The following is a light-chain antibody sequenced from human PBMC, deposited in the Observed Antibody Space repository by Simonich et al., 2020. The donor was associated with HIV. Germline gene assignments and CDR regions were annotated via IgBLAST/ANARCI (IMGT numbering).Light chain of an antibody. V-gene: IGKV1-39*01. CDR3: QRSYSIPYI. Sequence: DIQMTQSPSSLSASVVDRFTTTCRASPNISSYLNWYQQKPGKAPKLLIYAASSLQSGVPSRFSGSGSGTDFTLTISSLQPEDFATYYCQRSYSIPYIFGQGTKLEIK. CDR1: PNISSY. CDR2: AAS. J-gene: IGKJ2*01.